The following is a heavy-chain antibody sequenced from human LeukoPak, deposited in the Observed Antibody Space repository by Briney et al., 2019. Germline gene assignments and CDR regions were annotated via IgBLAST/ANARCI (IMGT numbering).Heavy chain of an antibody. CDR3: ARDANSSGWYSVTPRTQAGY. V-gene: IGHV1-18*01. CDR1: GGTFSSYA. Sequence: GASVKVSCKASGGTFSSYAISWVRQAPGQGLEWMGWINPNSGGTNYAQKFQGRVTMPTDTSTSTAYMELRSLRSDDTAVYYCARDANSSGWYSVTPRTQAGYWGQGTLVTVSS. J-gene: IGHJ4*02. CDR2: INPNSGGT. D-gene: IGHD6-19*01.